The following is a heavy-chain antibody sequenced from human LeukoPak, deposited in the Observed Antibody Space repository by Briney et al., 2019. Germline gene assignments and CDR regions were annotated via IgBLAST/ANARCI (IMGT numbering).Heavy chain of an antibody. Sequence: KPSETLSLTCTVSGGSISSYYWSWIRQPPGKGLEWIGYIYYSGSTNYNPSLKGRVTISVDTSKSQFSLKLSSVTAADTAVYYCARLGGYGYFDYWGQGTLVTVSS. CDR1: GGSISSYY. V-gene: IGHV4-59*01. D-gene: IGHD5-12*01. J-gene: IGHJ4*02. CDR3: ARLGGYGYFDY. CDR2: IYYSGST.